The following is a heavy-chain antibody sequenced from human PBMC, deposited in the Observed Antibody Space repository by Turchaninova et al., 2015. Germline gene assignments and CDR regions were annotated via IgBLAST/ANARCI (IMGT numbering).Heavy chain of an antibody. V-gene: IGHV1-69*12. J-gene: IGHJ6*03. CDR2: IIPLFASA. D-gene: IGHD6-19*01. CDR3: ARRMAVADAYYFYMDV. Sequence: QVQLVQSGAEVKKNGSSVTVSCKASGRTISNFAISWVRQAPGQGLEGMGGIIPLFASAKYAQKFQDRLTITADVSTSTAYMELSSLRSEDTAVYYCARRMAVADAYYFYMDVWAKGTTVIVSS. CDR1: GRTISNFA.